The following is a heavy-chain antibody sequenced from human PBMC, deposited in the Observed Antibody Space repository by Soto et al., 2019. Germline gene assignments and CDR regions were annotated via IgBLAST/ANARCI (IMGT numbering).Heavy chain of an antibody. CDR3: ARDAPGSGSYYPPVSFDY. V-gene: IGHV1-18*04. Sequence: QVQLVQSGAEVKKPGASVKVSCKASGYTFTSYGISWVRQAPGRGLEWMGWISAYNGNTNYAQKLQGRVTMTTDTSTSTAYMELRSLRSDDTAVYYCARDAPGSGSYYPPVSFDYWGQGTLVTVSS. CDR1: GYTFTSYG. J-gene: IGHJ4*02. CDR2: ISAYNGNT. D-gene: IGHD3-10*01.